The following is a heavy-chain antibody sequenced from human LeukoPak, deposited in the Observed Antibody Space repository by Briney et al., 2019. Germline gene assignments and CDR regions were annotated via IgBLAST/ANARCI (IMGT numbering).Heavy chain of an antibody. CDR3: ARSIGSYGIDPFDY. CDR2: IYYSGST. V-gene: IGHV4-59*01. CDR1: GGSISSNY. Sequence: SETLSLTCTVSGGSISSNYWSWIRQHPGKGLEWIGYIYYSGSTNYNPSLKSRVTISVDTSKNQFSLKLSSVTAADTAVYYCARSIGSYGIDPFDYWGQGTLVTVSS. J-gene: IGHJ4*02. D-gene: IGHD5-18*01.